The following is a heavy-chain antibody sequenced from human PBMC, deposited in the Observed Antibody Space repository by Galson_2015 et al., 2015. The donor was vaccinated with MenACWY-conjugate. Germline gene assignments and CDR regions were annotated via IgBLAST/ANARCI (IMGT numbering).Heavy chain of an antibody. CDR3: ARGKDSGSYTAFDI. Sequence: SLRLSCAASGFTLSSYAMHWVRQAPGKGLEWVAVISYDGSNKYYAGSVKGRFTISRDNSKNTLYLQMNSLRAEDTAVYYCARGKDSGSYTAFDIWGQGTMVTVSS. V-gene: IGHV3-30*04. J-gene: IGHJ3*02. D-gene: IGHD1-26*01. CDR1: GFTLSSYA. CDR2: ISYDGSNK.